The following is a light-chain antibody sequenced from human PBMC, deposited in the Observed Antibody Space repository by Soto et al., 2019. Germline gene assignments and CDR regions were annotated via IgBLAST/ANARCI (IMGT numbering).Light chain of an antibody. CDR3: QQYVSSPFT. CDR2: STS. CDR1: PSVSTNY. Sequence: EIVLTQSPGTLSLSPGERATLSCRASPSVSTNYLAWYQQKPGQAPSLLIYSTSSRATGIPDRFSGSGSGTDFILTISGLEPEDFEVYYCQQYVSSPFTFGPGTKVDVK. V-gene: IGKV3-20*01. J-gene: IGKJ3*01.